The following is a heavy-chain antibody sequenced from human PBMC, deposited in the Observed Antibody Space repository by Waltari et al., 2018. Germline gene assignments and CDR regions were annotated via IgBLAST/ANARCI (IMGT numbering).Heavy chain of an antibody. D-gene: IGHD5-12*01. Sequence: QVQLQESGPGLVKPSETLSLTCTASGGSISSYYWSWIQQPAGKGLEWIGHIYSSGITNYNPSLKSRVTMSVDTSENQFSLKLNSVTAADTAVYYCARDSKMATPKGYYYYYMDVWGKGTTVTISS. J-gene: IGHJ6*03. CDR2: IYSSGIT. V-gene: IGHV4-4*07. CDR3: ARDSKMATPKGYYYYYMDV. CDR1: GGSISSYY.